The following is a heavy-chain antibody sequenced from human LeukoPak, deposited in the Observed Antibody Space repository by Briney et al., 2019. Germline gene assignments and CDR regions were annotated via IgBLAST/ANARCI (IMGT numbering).Heavy chain of an antibody. Sequence: PSQTLSLTCTVSGGSISSGGYYWSWIRQHPGKGLEWIGYIYYSGSTYYNPSLKSRVTISVDTSKNQSSLKLSSVTAADTAVYYCARDKTSYYDSSGYNDAFDIWGQGTMVTVSS. D-gene: IGHD3-22*01. V-gene: IGHV4-31*03. CDR1: GGSISSGGYY. J-gene: IGHJ3*02. CDR3: ARDKTSYYDSSGYNDAFDI. CDR2: IYYSGST.